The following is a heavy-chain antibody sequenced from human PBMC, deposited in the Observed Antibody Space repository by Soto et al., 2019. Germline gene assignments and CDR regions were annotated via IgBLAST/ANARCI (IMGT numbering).Heavy chain of an antibody. Sequence: PSETLSLTCTLSGGSTSSGGSYWSWIRQHPGTGLEWIGYIYYSGSTYYNPSLKSRVTISVDTSKNQFSLKLSSVTAADTAVYYCARSSLRFLEWFPGNNWFDPWGQGTLVTVSS. CDR2: IYYSGST. CDR3: ARSSLRFLEWFPGNNWFDP. D-gene: IGHD3-3*01. CDR1: GGSTSSGGSY. V-gene: IGHV4-31*03. J-gene: IGHJ5*02.